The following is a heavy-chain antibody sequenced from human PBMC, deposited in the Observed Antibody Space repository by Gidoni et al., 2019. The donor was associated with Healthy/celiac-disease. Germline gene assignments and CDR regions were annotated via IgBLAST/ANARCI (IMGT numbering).Heavy chain of an antibody. CDR1: GYSFTSYW. J-gene: IGHJ6*02. CDR3: ARQAVDDFWSGYYRAIVGMDV. D-gene: IGHD3-3*01. V-gene: IGHV5-51*01. CDR2: IYPGDSDT. Sequence: DVQLVQSGAEVKKPGESLKISCQGSGYSFTSYWIGWVRQMPGKGLAWMGIIYPGDSDTSDSPSFQGQVTISADKSISTAYLQWSSLKASDTAMYYCARQAVDDFWSGYYRAIVGMDVWGQGTTVTVSS.